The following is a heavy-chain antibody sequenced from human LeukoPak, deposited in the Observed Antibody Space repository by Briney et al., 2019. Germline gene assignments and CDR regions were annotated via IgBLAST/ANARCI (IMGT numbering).Heavy chain of an antibody. V-gene: IGHV3-23*01. CDR1: GFTFSSYA. D-gene: IGHD3-3*01. CDR2: ISGSGGST. Sequence: PGGSLRLSSAASGFTFSSYAMSWVRQAPGKGLEWISAISGSGGSTYYADSVKGRFTISRDNSKNTLYLQMNSLRAEDTAVYYCAKDPERFLEWLLGSDFDYWGQGTLVTVSS. CDR3: AKDPERFLEWLLGSDFDY. J-gene: IGHJ4*02.